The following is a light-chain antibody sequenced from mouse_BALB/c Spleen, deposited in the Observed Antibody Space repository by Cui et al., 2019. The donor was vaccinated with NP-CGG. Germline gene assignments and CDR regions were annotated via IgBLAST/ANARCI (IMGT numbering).Light chain of an antibody. CDR3: ALWYSNHWV. J-gene: IGLJ1*01. CDR2: GTN. Sequence: QPLVLQQPALTTSPGETVTLTCRSSTGAVTTSNYANWVQEKPDHLFTGLIGGTNNRAPGVPARFSGSLIGDKAALTITGAQTEDEAIYFCALWYSNHWVFGGGTKLTVL. V-gene: IGLV1*01. CDR1: TGAVTTSNY.